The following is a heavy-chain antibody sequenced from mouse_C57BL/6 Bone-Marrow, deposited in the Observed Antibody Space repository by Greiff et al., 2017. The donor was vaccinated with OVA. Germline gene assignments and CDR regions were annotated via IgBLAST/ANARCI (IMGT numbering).Heavy chain of an antibody. D-gene: IGHD1-1*01. J-gene: IGHJ3*01. CDR1: GYTFTSYG. CDR2: IYPRSGNT. Sequence: QVQLKESGAELARPGASVKLSCKASGYTFTSYGISWVKQRTGQGLEWIGEIYPRSGNTYYNEKFKGKATLTADKSSSTAYMELRSLTSEDSAVYFCARWSYVWFAYWGQGTLVTVSA. V-gene: IGHV1-81*01. CDR3: ARWSYVWFAY.